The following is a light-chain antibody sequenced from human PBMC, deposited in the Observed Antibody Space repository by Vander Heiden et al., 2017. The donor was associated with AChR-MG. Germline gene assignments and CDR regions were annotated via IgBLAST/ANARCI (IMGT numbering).Light chain of an antibody. Sequence: DIVMTQTPLSLSVTPGQPASISCKSSQSLLHSDGKTYLYWYLQKPGQSPQLLIYEVSNRCSGVPDRFSGSGSGTDFTLKISRVEAEDVGVYYCRQRIQLPLTFGGGTKVDIK. CDR3: RQRIQLPLT. CDR2: EVS. CDR1: QSLLHSDGKTY. V-gene: IGKV2D-29*02. J-gene: IGKJ4*01.